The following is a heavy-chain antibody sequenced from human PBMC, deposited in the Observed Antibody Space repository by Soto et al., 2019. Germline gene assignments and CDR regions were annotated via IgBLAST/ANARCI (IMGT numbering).Heavy chain of an antibody. J-gene: IGHJ5*02. V-gene: IGHV3-23*01. Sequence: EVQVLESGGGLVQPGGSLRLSCAASGFTFSNYAMSWVRQAPGKGLEWVSAISGSGDSTYYADSVKGRFTISSDNSMNPAHLQMNRLSAEETAVSYCAKERRIAVAGTSVPWGPGTQVAVSS. CDR3: AKERRIAVAGTSVP. D-gene: IGHD6-19*01. CDR2: ISGSGDST. CDR1: GFTFSNYA.